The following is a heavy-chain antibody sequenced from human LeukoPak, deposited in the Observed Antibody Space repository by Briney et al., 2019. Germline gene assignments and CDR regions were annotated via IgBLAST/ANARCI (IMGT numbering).Heavy chain of an antibody. J-gene: IGHJ4*02. Sequence: GSLRLSCAASGFTFSSYSMNWVRQAPGKGLEWVSSISSSSSYIYYADSVKGRFTISRDNAKNSLYLQMNSLRAEDTAVYYCAKDQTFSSSWPDFFDYWGQGTLVTVSS. CDR3: AKDQTFSSSWPDFFDY. CDR1: GFTFSSYS. CDR2: ISSSSSYI. D-gene: IGHD6-13*01. V-gene: IGHV3-21*04.